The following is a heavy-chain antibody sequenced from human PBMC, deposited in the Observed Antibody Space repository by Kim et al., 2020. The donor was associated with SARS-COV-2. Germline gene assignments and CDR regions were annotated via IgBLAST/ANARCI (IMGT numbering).Heavy chain of an antibody. CDR1: GFTFDDYA. CDR2: ISWNSGSI. Sequence: GGSLRLSCAASGFTFDDYAMHWVRQAPGKGLEWVSGISWNSGSIGYADSVKGRFTISRDNAKNSMYLQMNSLRAEDTALYYCAKEYYYGSGAKGWFDPWG. V-gene: IGHV3-9*01. D-gene: IGHD3-10*01. CDR3: AKEYYYGSGAKGWFDP. J-gene: IGHJ5*02.